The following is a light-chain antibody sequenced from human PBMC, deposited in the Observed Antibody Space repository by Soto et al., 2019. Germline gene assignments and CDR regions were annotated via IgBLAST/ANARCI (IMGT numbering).Light chain of an antibody. CDR2: DAS. CDR3: QHYDHLPIT. J-gene: IGKJ5*01. CDR1: QDITNY. V-gene: IGKV1-33*01. Sequence: IQMTQTPPSLSAYVGDRVTITCQASQDITNYLNWYQQKPGRAPRLLLYDASSLETGVPSRFSGSGSGTDFTLTISSLQPEDVATYYCQHYDHLPITFGQGTRLEIK.